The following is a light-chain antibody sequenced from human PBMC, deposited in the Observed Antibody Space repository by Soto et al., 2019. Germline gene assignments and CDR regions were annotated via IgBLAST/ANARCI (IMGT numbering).Light chain of an antibody. V-gene: IGKV3-20*01. Sequence: EIVLTQSPGTLSLSPGERATLSCRASQSVSSSSLAWYQQKPGQAPRLLLYGASSRATGIPDKFSGSGSGTDFTLTISRLEPEDFGLYYCQQYADSPLTFGQGTKVEIK. J-gene: IGKJ1*01. CDR3: QQYADSPLT. CDR1: QSVSSSS. CDR2: GAS.